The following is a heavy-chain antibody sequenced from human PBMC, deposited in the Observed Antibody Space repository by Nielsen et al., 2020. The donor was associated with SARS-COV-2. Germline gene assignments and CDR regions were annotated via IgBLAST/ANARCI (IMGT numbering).Heavy chain of an antibody. J-gene: IGHJ6*02. CDR3: ARDVRPGVTSWFEFAMDV. Sequence: SLKISCAASGFTFLDYAMYWVRQPPGKGLEWVASLTGDSGRVASADSVKGRFTISRDNAKNSLFLQMNSLRVDDTAFYFCARDVRPGVTSWFEFAMDVWGLGIAVTV. D-gene: IGHD2-21*02. CDR1: GFTFLDYA. CDR2: LTGDSGRV. V-gene: IGHV3-9*01.